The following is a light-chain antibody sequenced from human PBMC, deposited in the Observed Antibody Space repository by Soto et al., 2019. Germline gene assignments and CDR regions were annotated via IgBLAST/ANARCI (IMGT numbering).Light chain of an antibody. Sequence: DVQMTQSPSTLSASVGDRVTITCRASQGISSWLAWYQQKPGKAPKLLIYDASDLESGVPSRFSGSGSGTEFTLTISRLQPDDFATYYCQQYQGYPFTFGPGTKVDIK. J-gene: IGKJ3*01. V-gene: IGKV1-5*01. CDR3: QQYQGYPFT. CDR1: QGISSW. CDR2: DAS.